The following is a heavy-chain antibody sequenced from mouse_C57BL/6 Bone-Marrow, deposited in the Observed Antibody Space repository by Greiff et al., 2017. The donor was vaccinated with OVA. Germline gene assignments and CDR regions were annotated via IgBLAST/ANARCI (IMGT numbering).Heavy chain of an antibody. J-gene: IGHJ3*01. D-gene: IGHD1-1*02. CDR2: IYPSDSET. CDR1: GYTFTSYW. V-gene: IGHV1-61*01. Sequence: VQLQQPGAELVRPGSSVKLSCKASGYTFTSYWMDWVKQRPGQGLEWIGNIYPSDSETHYNQKFKDKATLTVDKSSSTAYMQLSSLTSEDSEVYYCARSKTIFFAYWVRGTLVTVSA. CDR3: ARSKTIFFAY.